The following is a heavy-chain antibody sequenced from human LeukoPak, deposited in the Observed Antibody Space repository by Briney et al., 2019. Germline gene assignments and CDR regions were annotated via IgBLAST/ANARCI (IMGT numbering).Heavy chain of an antibody. D-gene: IGHD6-19*01. CDR2: ISGSGSNT. Sequence: GGSLRLSCAASGFTFSTYAMNWVRQAPGKGLEWVSAISGSGSNTYYADSVKGRFTISRDNSENTLYLQMNSLRDEDTAVYYCARDYTYSSGWYLGDFDYWGQGTLVTVSS. V-gene: IGHV3-23*01. CDR1: GFTFSTYA. CDR3: ARDYTYSSGWYLGDFDY. J-gene: IGHJ4*02.